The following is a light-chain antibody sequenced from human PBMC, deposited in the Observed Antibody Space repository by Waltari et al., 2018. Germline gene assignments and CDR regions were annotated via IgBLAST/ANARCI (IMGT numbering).Light chain of an antibody. V-gene: IGLV2-23*02. J-gene: IGLJ2*01. CDR3: FSYAGSHSFA. Sequence: QSALTQPASVSGSPGQSITVSCIGTSNDIGSYNFVSWFQQHPGRAPKLMIYDVIERPFVVSNRFSGSKSGNTASLAISWLQAEDEADYYCFSYAGSHSFAFGGGTRVTVL. CDR2: DVI. CDR1: SNDIGSYNF.